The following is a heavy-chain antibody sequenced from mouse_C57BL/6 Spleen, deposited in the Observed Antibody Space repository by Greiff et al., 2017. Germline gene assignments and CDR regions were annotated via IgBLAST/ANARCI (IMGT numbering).Heavy chain of an antibody. D-gene: IGHD1-1*01. CDR3: AGYRSSYAIYV. Sequence: DVKLVESGGGLVQPGGSLSLSCAASGFTFTDYYMSWVRQPPGKALEWLGFIRNKANGYTTEYSAYVKGRFTISRDNSTSILYLQMNALRAEDSAAYYCAGYRSSYAIYVGGKGTSVTVSS. J-gene: IGHJ4*01. CDR1: GFTFTDYY. CDR2: IRNKANGYTT. V-gene: IGHV7-3*01.